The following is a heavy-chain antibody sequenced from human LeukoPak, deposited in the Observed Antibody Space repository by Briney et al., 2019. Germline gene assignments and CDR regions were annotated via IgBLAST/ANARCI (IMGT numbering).Heavy chain of an antibody. V-gene: IGHV3-23*01. D-gene: IGHD1-26*01. J-gene: IGHJ4*02. Sequence: PGGSLRLSCAASGFTFSSYGMSWVRQAPGKGLEWVSAISGSGGSTYYADSVKGRSTISRDNSKNTLYLQMNSLRAEDTAVYYCASSGSYYAAGGTYYFDYWGQGTLVTVSS. CDR2: ISGSGGST. CDR3: ASSGSYYAAGGTYYFDY. CDR1: GFTFSSYG.